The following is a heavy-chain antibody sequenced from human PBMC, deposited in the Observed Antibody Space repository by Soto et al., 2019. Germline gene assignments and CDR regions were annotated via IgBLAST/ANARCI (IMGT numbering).Heavy chain of an antibody. D-gene: IGHD3-3*01. J-gene: IGHJ4*02. CDR3: ASLIRPPGEETFAVVLFD. V-gene: IGHV4-30-4*01. CDR2: ISHSATT. Sequence: QMQLQESGPGLVKPSQTLSLTCSVSGDSISSNGYLWTWIRQTPGTGLEWIGHISHSATTYSNPSLKSRVTMSVDTSKNQFSLKMRSVTAADTAVYYCASLIRPPGEETFAVVLFDWGRGILVTVSS. CDR1: GDSISSNGYL.